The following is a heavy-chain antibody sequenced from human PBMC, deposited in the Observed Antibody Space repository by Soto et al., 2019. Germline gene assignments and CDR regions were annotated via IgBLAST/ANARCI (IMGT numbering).Heavy chain of an antibody. CDR3: AGRYYDSNEDYYYYGMDV. CDR2: IIPIFGTA. J-gene: IGHJ6*02. D-gene: IGHD3-22*01. V-gene: IGHV1-69*01. CDR1: GGTFSSYA. Sequence: QVPLVQSGAEVKKPGSSVKVSCKASGGTFSSYAISWVRQAPGQGLEWMGGIIPIFGTANYAQKFQGRVTITADESTSTAYMELSSLGSEDTAVYYWAGRYYDSNEDYYYYGMDVWGQGTTVTVSS.